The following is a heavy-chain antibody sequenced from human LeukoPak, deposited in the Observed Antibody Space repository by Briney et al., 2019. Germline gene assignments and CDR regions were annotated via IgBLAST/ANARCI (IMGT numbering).Heavy chain of an antibody. D-gene: IGHD3-3*01. Sequence: GGSLRLSCAASGFTFSSYAMSWVRQAPGKGLEWVSAISGSGGSTYYADSVKGRFTISRDNSKNTLYLQMNSLRAEDTAVYYWAXDGFGXWXVYXXYXMDVWGXXXXXXVS. CDR2: ISGSGGST. V-gene: IGHV3-23*01. CDR1: GFTFSSYA. J-gene: IGHJ6*03. CDR3: AXDGFGXWXVYXXYXMDV.